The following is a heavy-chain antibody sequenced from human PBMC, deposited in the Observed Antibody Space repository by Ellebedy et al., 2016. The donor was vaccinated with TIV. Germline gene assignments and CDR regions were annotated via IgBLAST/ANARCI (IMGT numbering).Heavy chain of an antibody. CDR2: IFHSGNI. CDR1: GGSIGTYY. V-gene: IGHV4-59*01. CDR3: ARDTMTVWGEGWYYGMDV. J-gene: IGHJ6*02. Sequence: SETLSLTXTVSGGSIGTYYWTWIRHPPGRGLEWIGSIFHSGNIHYNPSLKGRLTVSVNSSKNQFSLNLSSVTAADTAVYYCARDTMTVWGEGWYYGMDVWGQGTTVTVSS. D-gene: IGHD3-22*01.